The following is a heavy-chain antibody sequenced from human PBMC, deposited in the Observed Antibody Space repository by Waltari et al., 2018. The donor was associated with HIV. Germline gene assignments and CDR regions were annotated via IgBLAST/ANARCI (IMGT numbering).Heavy chain of an antibody. Sequence: VQLQQSGPGLVKPSQTLSLTCAISGDSVSSNNAAWNWIRQSPRRGLEWLGRTYYRSKWYIDYAVSVKSRITMNPDTSKNQFSLQLNSVTPEDTAVYYCAREWKYDFWSGLEGGKFDPWGQGTLVIVSS. CDR3: AREWKYDFWSGLEGGKFDP. D-gene: IGHD3-3*01. CDR1: GDSVSSNNAA. CDR2: TYYRSKWYI. V-gene: IGHV6-1*01. J-gene: IGHJ5*02.